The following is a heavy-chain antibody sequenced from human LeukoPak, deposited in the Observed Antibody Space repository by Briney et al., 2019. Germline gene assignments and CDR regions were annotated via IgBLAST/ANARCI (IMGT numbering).Heavy chain of an antibody. CDR2: IAGGDDR. CDR3: AKDYTAAAGSDIFGY. D-gene: IGHD6-13*01. Sequence: PGGSLRLSCAASGFIFSPYAMSWVRQAPGKGLEWVAGIAGGDDRFYADSVKGRFSISRDNSKNTVDLQMNSLRAEDTAVYYCAKDYTAAAGSDIFGYWGQGTLVTVSS. V-gene: IGHV3-23*01. CDR1: GFIFSPYA. J-gene: IGHJ4*02.